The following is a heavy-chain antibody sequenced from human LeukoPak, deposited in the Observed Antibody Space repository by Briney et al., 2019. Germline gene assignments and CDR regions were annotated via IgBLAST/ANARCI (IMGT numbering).Heavy chain of an antibody. CDR2: INTNTGNP. J-gene: IGHJ4*02. V-gene: IGHV7-4-1*02. CDR3: ARGGTMVRGVIITPQRGGDY. D-gene: IGHD3-10*01. CDR1: GYAFTSYA. Sequence: ASVKVSCKASGYAFTSYAMNWVRQAPGQGLEWMGWINTNTGNPTYAQGFTGRFVFSLDTSVSTAYLQISSLKAEDTAVYYCARGGTMVRGVIITPQRGGDYWGQGTLVTVSS.